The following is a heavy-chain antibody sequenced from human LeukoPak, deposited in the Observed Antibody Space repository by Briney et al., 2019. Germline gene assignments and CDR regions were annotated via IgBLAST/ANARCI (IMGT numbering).Heavy chain of an antibody. CDR1: GGSMRSNNYY. V-gene: IGHV4-39*01. CDR2: IHYSGSV. J-gene: IGHJ4*02. CDR3: ARMRRGIVVVRGGYYFDY. D-gene: IGHD3-22*01. Sequence: SETLSLTCAVSGGSMRSNNYYWGWIRQPPGKGLEWIGTIHYSGSVYYNPSLKSPVTISLDTSKRQFSLNLSSVTAADTAVYYCARMRRGIVVVRGGYYFDYWGQGTLVTVSS.